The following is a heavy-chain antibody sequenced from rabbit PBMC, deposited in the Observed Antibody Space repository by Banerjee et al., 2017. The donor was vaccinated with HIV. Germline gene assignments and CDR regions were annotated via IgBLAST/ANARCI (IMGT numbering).Heavy chain of an antibody. J-gene: IGHJ4*01. D-gene: IGHD6-1*01. CDR1: GFSFSSNA. V-gene: IGHV1S45*01. Sequence: QEQLVESGGGLVQPEGSLTLTCTASGFSFSSNAMCWVRQAPGKGPEWIACIYAGSSGSTYYASWAKGRFTISKTSSTTVTLQMTSLTAADTATYFCARDEAVYGGYAVWGPGTLVTVS. CDR2: IYAGSSGST. CDR3: ARDEAVYGGYAV.